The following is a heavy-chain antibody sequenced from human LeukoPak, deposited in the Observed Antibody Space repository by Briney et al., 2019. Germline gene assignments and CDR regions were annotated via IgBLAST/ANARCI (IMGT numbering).Heavy chain of an antibody. J-gene: IGHJ4*02. CDR3: ARGKMATILGY. D-gene: IGHD5-24*01. CDR1: GGSISSYY. Sequence: PSETLSLTCTVSGGSISSYYWSWIRQPPGKGLEWIGYIYYSGSTNYNPSLKSRVTISVDTSKNQFSLKLSSVTAADTAVYYCARGKMATILGYWGQGTLVTVSS. CDR2: IYYSGST. V-gene: IGHV4-59*01.